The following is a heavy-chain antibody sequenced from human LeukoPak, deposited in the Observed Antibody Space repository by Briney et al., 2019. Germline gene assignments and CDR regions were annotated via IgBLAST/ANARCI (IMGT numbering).Heavy chain of an antibody. Sequence: HPGRSLRPSCAASGFTFSSYGMHWVRQAPGKGLEWVAVIWYDGSNKYYADSVKGRFTISRDNSKNTLYLQMNSLRAEDTAVYYCARGRGSYQYYFDYWGQGTLVTVSS. CDR3: ARGRGSYQYYFDY. D-gene: IGHD1-26*01. V-gene: IGHV3-33*01. J-gene: IGHJ4*02. CDR2: IWYDGSNK. CDR1: GFTFSSYG.